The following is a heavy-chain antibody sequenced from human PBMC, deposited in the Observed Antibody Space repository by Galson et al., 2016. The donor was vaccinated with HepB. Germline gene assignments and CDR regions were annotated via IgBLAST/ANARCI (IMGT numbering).Heavy chain of an antibody. CDR2: ISGSGDRT. CDR3: AKDWGFWNYDSSGTLDY. D-gene: IGHD3-22*01. V-gene: IGHV3-23*01. J-gene: IGHJ4*02. CDR1: GFTFSSYA. Sequence: SLRLSCAASGFTFSSYAMSWFRQAPGKGLEWVSAISGSGDRTYYADSAKARFTISRDNSKNTLYLQMNSLRAEDTAVYFCAKDWGFWNYDSSGTLDYWGQGTLVTVSS.